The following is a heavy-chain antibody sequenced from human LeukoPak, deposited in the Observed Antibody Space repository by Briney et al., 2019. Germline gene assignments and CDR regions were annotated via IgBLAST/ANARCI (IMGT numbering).Heavy chain of an antibody. V-gene: IGHV1-2*02. CDR3: ASSSYDFWSGYLTHPYYFDY. J-gene: IGHJ4*02. D-gene: IGHD3-3*01. CDR1: GYTFTCYY. Sequence: ASVKVSCKASGYTFTCYYMHWVRQAPGQGLEWMGWINPNSGGTNYAQKFQGRVTTTRDTSISTAYMELSRLRSDDTAVYYCASSSYDFWSGYLTHPYYFDYWGKGTLVTVSS. CDR2: INPNSGGT.